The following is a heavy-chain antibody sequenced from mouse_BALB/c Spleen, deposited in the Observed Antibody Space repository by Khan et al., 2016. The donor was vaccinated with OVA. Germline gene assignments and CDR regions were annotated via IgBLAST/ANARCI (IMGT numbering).Heavy chain of an antibody. V-gene: IGHV3-2*02. J-gene: IGHJ2*01. D-gene: IGHD1-2*01. Sequence: EVQLQESGPGLVKPSQSLSLTCTVTGYSITSGYGWNWIRQFPGNKLEWMGYISYSGSTNYNPSLKSRNSITRDTTKNQFFLSLNSVTTEDTATYSCARTARIKYWGQGTTLTVSS. CDR1: GYSITSGYG. CDR2: ISYSGST. CDR3: ARTARIKY.